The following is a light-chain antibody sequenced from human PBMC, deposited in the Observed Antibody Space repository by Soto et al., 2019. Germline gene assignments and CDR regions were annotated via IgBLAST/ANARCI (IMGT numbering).Light chain of an antibody. CDR2: AAS. J-gene: IGKJ5*01. CDR1: QSISSY. Sequence: DIQMTQSPSSLSASVGDRVTITCRASQSISSYLNWYQQKPGKAPKLLIYAASSLQSGVPSRFSGSGSGTDFTLTISSLQHEHFATYYCQQSYSTHFTFGQGPRPEIK. CDR3: QQSYSTHFT. V-gene: IGKV1-39*01.